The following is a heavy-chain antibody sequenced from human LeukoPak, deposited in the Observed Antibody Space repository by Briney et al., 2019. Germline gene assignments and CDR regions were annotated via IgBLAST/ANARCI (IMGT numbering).Heavy chain of an antibody. CDR1: GGSISSYY. Sequence: SETLSLTCTVSGGSISSYYWSWIQQPPGKGLEWIGYIFYSGSPNYNPSLKSRVTISVDTSKNQFSLKLSSVTAADTAVYYCAGGGTFFDIWGQGTMVTVSS. J-gene: IGHJ3*02. CDR2: IFYSGSP. CDR3: AGGGTFFDI. D-gene: IGHD1-1*01. V-gene: IGHV4-59*01.